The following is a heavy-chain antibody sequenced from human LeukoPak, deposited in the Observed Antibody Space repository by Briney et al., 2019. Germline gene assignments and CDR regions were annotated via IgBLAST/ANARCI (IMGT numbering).Heavy chain of an antibody. CDR1: GYTFTNFG. Sequence: SVKVSCTASGYTFTNFGISWVRQAPGQGLEWMGGIIPISGTANYAQKFQGRVTITADESTSTAYMELSSLRSEDTAVYYCASGYYDSSGYSAFDIWGQGTMVTVSS. J-gene: IGHJ3*02. D-gene: IGHD3-22*01. CDR3: ASGYYDSSGYSAFDI. V-gene: IGHV1-69*13. CDR2: IIPISGTA.